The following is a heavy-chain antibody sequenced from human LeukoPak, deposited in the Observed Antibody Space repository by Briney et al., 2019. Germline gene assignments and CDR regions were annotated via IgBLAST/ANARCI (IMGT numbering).Heavy chain of an antibody. CDR3: ARDHRDLMHLTFDY. CDR2: IYYSGST. CDR1: GYSISSGYY. J-gene: IGHJ4*02. Sequence: SETLSLTCTVSGYSISSGYYWGWIRQPPGKGLEWIGSIYYSGSTYYNPSLKSRVTISVDTSKNQFSLKLSSVTAADTAVYYCARDHRDLMHLTFDYWGQGTLVTVSS. V-gene: IGHV4-38-2*02.